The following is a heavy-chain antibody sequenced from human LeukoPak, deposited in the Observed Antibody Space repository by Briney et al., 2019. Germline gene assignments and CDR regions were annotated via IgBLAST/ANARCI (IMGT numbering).Heavy chain of an antibody. V-gene: IGHV5-51*01. Sequence: GESLKIPCKGSGYSFTTYWIAWVRQMPGKGLECMGIIYPGDSDSKYSPSFQGQVTFSADKSISIAYLQWSSLKASDTAIYYCARLSAEVSYFDYWGQGTLVTVSS. CDR1: GYSFTTYW. CDR3: ARLSAEVSYFDY. J-gene: IGHJ4*02. CDR2: IYPGDSDS.